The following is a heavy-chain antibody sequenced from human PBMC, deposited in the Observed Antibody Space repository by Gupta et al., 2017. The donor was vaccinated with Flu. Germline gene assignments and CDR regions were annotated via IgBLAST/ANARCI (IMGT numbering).Heavy chain of an antibody. J-gene: IGHJ3*01. CDR2: IRRSLSYI. D-gene: IGHD3-16*02. Sequence: VRQAPGKRLEWVSSIRRSLSYIDYADSVKGRFTISRYNARNSLYLHMNSVIAEETGIYYCARGRSSDDAFDLWGQGTMVTVSS. V-gene: IGHV3-21*01. CDR3: ARGRSSDDAFDL.